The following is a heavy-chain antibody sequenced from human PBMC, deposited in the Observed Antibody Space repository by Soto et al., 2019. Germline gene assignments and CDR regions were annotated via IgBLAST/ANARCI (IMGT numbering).Heavy chain of an antibody. CDR1: GGSISSYY. Sequence: SETLSLTCTVSGGSISSYYWSWIRQPPGKGLEWIGYIYYSGSTNYNPSLKSRVTISVDTPKNQFSLKLSSVTAADTAVYYCAGAYYYDSSGYSIWGQGTMVTVSS. J-gene: IGHJ3*02. D-gene: IGHD3-22*01. CDR3: AGAYYYDSSGYSI. V-gene: IGHV4-59*01. CDR2: IYYSGST.